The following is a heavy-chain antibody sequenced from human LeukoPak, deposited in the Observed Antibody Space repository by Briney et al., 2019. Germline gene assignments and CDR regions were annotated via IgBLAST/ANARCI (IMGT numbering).Heavy chain of an antibody. V-gene: IGHV3-33*03. Sequence: PGRSLRLSCAASGFTFSSYDMHWVRQAPGKGLEWVAVIWYDGSNKYYADSVKGRFTISRDNFKRTVHLEMSNLRADDTAMYYCVRRAAVRGMDFWGLGTTVIVSS. D-gene: IGHD1-14*01. J-gene: IGHJ6*02. CDR3: VRRAAVRGMDF. CDR2: IWYDGSNK. CDR1: GFTFSSYD.